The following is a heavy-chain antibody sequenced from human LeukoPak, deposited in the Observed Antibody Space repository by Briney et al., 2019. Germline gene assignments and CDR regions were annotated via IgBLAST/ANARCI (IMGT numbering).Heavy chain of an antibody. V-gene: IGHV5-10-1*01. J-gene: IGHJ3*02. D-gene: IGHD3-9*01. CDR3: AKPMTGASDAFDI. CDR1: GYRFTSYW. Sequence: AESLLISCKGSGYRFTSYWISWVRQMPGKGLEWMGRIDPSDSYTNYSPSFQGHVTISADKSISTAYLQWSSLKAPDTAMHFCAKPMTGASDAFDIWGQGTMVTVSS. CDR2: IDPSDSYT.